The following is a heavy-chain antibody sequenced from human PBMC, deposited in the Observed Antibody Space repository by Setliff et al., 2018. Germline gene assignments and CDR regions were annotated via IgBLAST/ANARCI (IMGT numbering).Heavy chain of an antibody. CDR3: AKDRWGYADP. CDR1: GFTFDDYG. V-gene: IGHV3-20*04. J-gene: IGHJ5*02. Sequence: GGSLRLSCAASGFTFDDYGMSWVRQAPGKGLEWVSGINWNGGSTGYADSVKGRFTVSRDNAMDTLFLQMNGLTTDDTAKYFCAKDRWGYADPWGQGTLVTVSS. CDR2: INWNGGST. D-gene: IGHD2-2*01.